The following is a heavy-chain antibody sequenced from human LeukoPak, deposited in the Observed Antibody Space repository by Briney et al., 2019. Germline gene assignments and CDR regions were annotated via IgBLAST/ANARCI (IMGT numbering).Heavy chain of an antibody. D-gene: IGHD6-19*01. Sequence: GGSLRLSCAASGFTFSSYAMPWVRQAPGKGLESVSAITTNGGSTYYATSVKGRFTISRDNSKNTLYLQMGSLRAEAMAVYYCARVTAVPGFDYWGQGTLVTVSS. J-gene: IGHJ4*02. V-gene: IGHV3-64*01. CDR1: GFTFSSYA. CDR3: ARVTAVPGFDY. CDR2: ITTNGGST.